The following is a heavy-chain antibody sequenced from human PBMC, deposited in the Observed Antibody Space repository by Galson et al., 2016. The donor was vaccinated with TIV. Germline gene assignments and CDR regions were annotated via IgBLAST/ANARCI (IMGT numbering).Heavy chain of an antibody. CDR3: ARGAPSVFGVIMTLDY. CDR1: GDSVSSISAA. V-gene: IGHV6-1*01. Sequence: CAISGDSVSSISAAWNWIRQSPSRGLEWLGRTYYRSTWYNDYAASLKRRITINPDTSKNQFSLQLTSVTPEDAAVYYCARGAPSVFGVIMTLDYWGQGTLVTVSP. J-gene: IGHJ4*02. CDR2: TYYRSTWYN. D-gene: IGHD3-3*01.